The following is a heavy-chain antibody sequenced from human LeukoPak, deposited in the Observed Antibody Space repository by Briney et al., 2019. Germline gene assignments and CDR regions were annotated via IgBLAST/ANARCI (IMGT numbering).Heavy chain of an antibody. V-gene: IGHV5-51*01. J-gene: IGHJ5*02. Sequence: KLGESLKISCKGSGYKFSNYWIAWVRQVPGKGLEWMGIIYPGDSDTRYSPSFQGRVNISADKSINTAYVQWSSLKASDTAMYYCARHREGYSSNWSWFDPWGQGTLVTVSS. D-gene: IGHD6-13*01. CDR3: ARHREGYSSNWSWFDP. CDR2: IYPGDSDT. CDR1: GYKFSNYW.